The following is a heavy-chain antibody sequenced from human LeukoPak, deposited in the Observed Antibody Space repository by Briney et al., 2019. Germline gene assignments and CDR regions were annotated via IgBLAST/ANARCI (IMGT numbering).Heavy chain of an antibody. Sequence: PSETLSLTCTVSGGSISSSSYYWGWIRQPPGKGLEWIGSIYYSGSTYYNPSLKSRVTISVDTSKNQFSLKLSSVTAADTAVYYCARVGSELWFDYWGQGTLVTVSS. CDR2: IYYSGST. J-gene: IGHJ4*02. V-gene: IGHV4-39*01. CDR3: ARVGSELWFDY. CDR1: GGSISSSSYY. D-gene: IGHD3-10*01.